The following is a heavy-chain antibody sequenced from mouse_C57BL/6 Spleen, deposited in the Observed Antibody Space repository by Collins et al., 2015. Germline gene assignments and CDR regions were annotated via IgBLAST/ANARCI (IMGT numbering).Heavy chain of an antibody. V-gene: IGHV3-2*02. J-gene: IGHJ2*01. CDR3: ARGSDY. Sequence: DVQLQDRGPGLVKPSQSLSLTCTVTGYSITSDYAWNWIRQFPGNKLEWMGYISYSGSTSYNPSLKSRISITRDTSKNQFFLQLNSVTTEDTATYYCARGSDYWGQGTTLTVSS. CDR2: ISYSGST. CDR1: GYSITSDYA.